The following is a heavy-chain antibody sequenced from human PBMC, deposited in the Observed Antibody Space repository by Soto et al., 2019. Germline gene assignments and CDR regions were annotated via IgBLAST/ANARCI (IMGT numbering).Heavy chain of an antibody. D-gene: IGHD4-17*01. V-gene: IGHV4-38-2*02. CDR3: ATHFYGAYVVDS. J-gene: IGHJ4*02. CDR1: GFSISSGHY. Sequence: ETLSLTCTVSGFSISSGHYWGWMRQTPGKGLEWIGSTHHSGRTYYSTSLKSRVTISVDTSKNQVSLRLRSVTAADTALYYCATHFYGAYVVDSWGQGTLVTVSS. CDR2: THHSGRT.